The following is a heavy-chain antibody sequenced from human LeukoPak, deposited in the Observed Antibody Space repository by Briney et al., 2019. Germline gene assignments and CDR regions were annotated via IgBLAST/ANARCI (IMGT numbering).Heavy chain of an antibody. Sequence: IPSETLSLTCTVSGGSISSSSYYWGWIRQPPGKGLEWIGSIYYSGSTYYNPSLKSRVTISVDTSKNQFSLKLSSVTAADTAVYYCARDQYIYSDSSGYYDYWGQGTLVTVSS. CDR2: IYYSGST. J-gene: IGHJ4*02. V-gene: IGHV4-39*07. CDR1: GGSISSSSYY. CDR3: ARDQYIYSDSSGYYDY. D-gene: IGHD3-22*01.